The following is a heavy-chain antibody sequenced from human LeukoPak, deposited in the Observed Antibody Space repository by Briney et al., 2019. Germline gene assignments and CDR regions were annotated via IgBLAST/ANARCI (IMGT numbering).Heavy chain of an antibody. V-gene: IGHV4-34*01. CDR2: INHSGGT. Sequence: ASETLSLTCAVYGGSFIGFYWSWIRQSPGRGLEWFGEINHSGGTNYNPSLKSRVRISVATSRNQFSVKLTSVTAADTAIYYCERNDYYFEYWGQGTLVPVSS. J-gene: IGHJ4*02. CDR1: GGSFIGFY. CDR3: ERNDYYFEY. D-gene: IGHD5-12*01.